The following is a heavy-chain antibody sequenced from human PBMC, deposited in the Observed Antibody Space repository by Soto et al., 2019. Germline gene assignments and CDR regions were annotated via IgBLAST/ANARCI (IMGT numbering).Heavy chain of an antibody. CDR3: ARGNVYLLAWCFDY. Sequence: QLQLQESGPGLVKPSETLSLTCTVSGGSISSSSYYWGWIRQPPGKGLEWIGSIYYSGSTYYNPSLKSRVTITQDTSKNQFSLKLSSVTAADTAVYYCARGNVYLLAWCFDYWGQGTLVTVSS. V-gene: IGHV4-39*01. D-gene: IGHD3-9*01. CDR2: IYYSGST. CDR1: GGSISSSSYY. J-gene: IGHJ4*02.